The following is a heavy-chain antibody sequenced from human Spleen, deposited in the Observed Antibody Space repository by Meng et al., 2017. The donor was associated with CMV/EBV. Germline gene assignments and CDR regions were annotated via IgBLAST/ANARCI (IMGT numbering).Heavy chain of an antibody. D-gene: IGHD2-15*01. CDR2: IGSSVNTI. CDR1: GFIFSDHY. Sequence: GESLKISCAASGFIFSDHYMSWIRQAPGKGLEWVSYIGSSVNTISYADSVKGRFTISRDNTKNLLYLQMNSLRAEDTAVYYCARGGGPHFDPWGQGTLVTVSS. CDR3: ARGGGPHFDP. V-gene: IGHV3-11*04. J-gene: IGHJ5*02.